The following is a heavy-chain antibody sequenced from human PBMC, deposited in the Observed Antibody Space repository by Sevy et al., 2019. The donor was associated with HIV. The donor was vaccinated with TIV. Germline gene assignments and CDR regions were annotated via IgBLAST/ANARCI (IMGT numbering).Heavy chain of an antibody. J-gene: IGHJ5*02. CDR3: VKGSSSSFFDFWFDP. CDR1: GFTFSSYA. Sequence: GGSLRLSCSASGFTFSSYAMHWVRQAPGKGLEYVSAISSNGGSTYCADSVKGRFTISRDNSKNTLYLQMSSLRAEDTAVYYCVKGSSSSFFDFWFDPWGQGTLVTVSS. V-gene: IGHV3-64D*06. D-gene: IGHD6-6*01. CDR2: ISSNGGST.